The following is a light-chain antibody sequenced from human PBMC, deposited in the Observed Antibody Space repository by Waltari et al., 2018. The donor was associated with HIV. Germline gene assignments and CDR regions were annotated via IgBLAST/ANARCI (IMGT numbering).Light chain of an antibody. CDR3: QHRSSWPPT. V-gene: IGKV3-11*02. J-gene: IGKJ4*01. CDR2: DAS. Sequence: EIVLTQSPATLSLSPGEKATLSCRASHSVSNFLAWYQQKPGQAPRLLIYDASNRATDITARFTGSGSGRDFTLTISNLEPEDFADYYCQHRSSWPPTFGGGTKVEIK. CDR1: HSVSNF.